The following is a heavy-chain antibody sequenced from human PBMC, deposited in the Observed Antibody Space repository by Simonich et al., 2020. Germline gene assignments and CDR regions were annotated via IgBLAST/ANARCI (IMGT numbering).Heavy chain of an antibody. J-gene: IGHJ1*01. CDR1: GFTFDDYA. CDR2: ISWNSGSI. Sequence: EVQLVESGGGLVQPGRSLRLSCAASGFTFDDYAMNWVRQAPGKGLRGLQSISWNSGSIGYADSVKGRFTISRDNAKNSLYLQMNSLRAEDTALYYCAKDVAAAGTEYFQHWGQGTLVTVSS. V-gene: IGHV3-9*01. CDR3: AKDVAAAGTEYFQH. D-gene: IGHD6-13*01.